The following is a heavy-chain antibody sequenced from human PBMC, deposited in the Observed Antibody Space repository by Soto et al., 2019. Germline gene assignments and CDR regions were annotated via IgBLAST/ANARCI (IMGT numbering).Heavy chain of an antibody. D-gene: IGHD2-15*01. CDR2: ISSSSSYI. Sequence: EVQLVESGGGLVKPGGSLRLSCAASGFTFNTYNMNWVRQAPGKGLEWVSSISSSSSYIYYADAVRGRFTISRDNAKNSLYLQMNSLRAEDTAVYDCAREADIVVVTTNGMDVWGQGTTVTVSS. CDR1: GFTFNTYN. J-gene: IGHJ6*02. CDR3: AREADIVVVTTNGMDV. V-gene: IGHV3-21*01.